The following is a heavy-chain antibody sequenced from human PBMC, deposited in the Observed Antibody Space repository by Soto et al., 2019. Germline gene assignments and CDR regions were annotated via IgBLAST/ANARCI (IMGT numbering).Heavy chain of an antibody. V-gene: IGHV4-34*01. CDR1: GGSFSGYY. Sequence: SETLSLTCAVYGGSFSGYYWSWIRQPPGKGLEWIGEINHSGSTNYNPSLKSRVTISVDTSKNQFSLKLSSVTAADTAVYYCARGRGYSYGPKPYYYYYYGMDVWGQGTTVTVSS. CDR2: INHSGST. D-gene: IGHD5-18*01. CDR3: ARGRGYSYGPKPYYYYYYGMDV. J-gene: IGHJ6*02.